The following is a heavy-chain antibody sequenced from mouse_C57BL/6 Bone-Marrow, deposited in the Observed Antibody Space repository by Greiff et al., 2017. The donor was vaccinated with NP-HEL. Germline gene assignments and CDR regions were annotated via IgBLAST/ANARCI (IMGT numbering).Heavy chain of an antibody. D-gene: IGHD1-1*01. CDR1: GYTFTSYW. Sequence: QVQLQQSGAELVMPGASVKLSCKASGYTFTSYWMHWVKQRPGQGLEWIGEIDPSDSYTNYNQKFKGKSTLTVDKSSSTAYMQLSSLTSEDSAGYYCARRYYGSPLRDFEVWGTGTTVTVSS. CDR3: ARRYYGSPLRDFEV. V-gene: IGHV1-69*01. J-gene: IGHJ1*03. CDR2: IDPSDSYT.